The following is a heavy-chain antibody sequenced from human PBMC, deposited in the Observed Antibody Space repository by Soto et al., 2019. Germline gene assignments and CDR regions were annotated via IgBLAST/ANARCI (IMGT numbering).Heavy chain of an antibody. CDR1: GYTFTGYY. D-gene: IGHD6-13*01. V-gene: IGHV1-2*04. Sequence: GASVKVSCKASGYTFTGYYMHWVRQAPGQGLEWMGWINPNSGGTNYAQKFQGWVTMTRDTSISTAYMELSRLRSDDTAVYYCARVPYSSSWYYFDYWGQGTLVTVSS. CDR2: INPNSGGT. J-gene: IGHJ4*02. CDR3: ARVPYSSSWYYFDY.